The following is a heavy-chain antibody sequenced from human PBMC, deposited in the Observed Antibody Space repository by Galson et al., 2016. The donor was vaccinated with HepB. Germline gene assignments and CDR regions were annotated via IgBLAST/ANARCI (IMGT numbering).Heavy chain of an antibody. CDR2: IHYSGST. CDR1: GGSFSGYY. V-gene: IGHV4-34*09. Sequence: TLSLTCAVYGGSFSGYYWSWIRQSPGKGLEWIGYIHYSGSTYHKTSLKSRVTIAVDTSKKQFSLKLSSVTAADTAVYFCARVRTTVAQARAFDLWGQGTMVTVSS. D-gene: IGHD4-23*01. J-gene: IGHJ3*01. CDR3: ARVRTTVAQARAFDL.